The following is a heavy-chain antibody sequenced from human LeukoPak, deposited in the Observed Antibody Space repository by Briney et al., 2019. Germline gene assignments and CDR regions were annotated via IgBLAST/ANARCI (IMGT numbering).Heavy chain of an antibody. V-gene: IGHV4-61*02. CDR1: GDSISSGDYY. D-gene: IGHD4-23*01. J-gene: IGHJ6*03. CDR3: ARDRWDGGGQSNYYYYMDV. Sequence: SETLSLTCTVSGDSISSGDYYWSWIRQPAGKGLEGIGRISSSGSTNHNPSLKSRVTISVHTSKNQFSLKLSSVTAADTAVYYCARDRWDGGGQSNYYYYMDVWGKGTTVTVSS. CDR2: ISSSGST.